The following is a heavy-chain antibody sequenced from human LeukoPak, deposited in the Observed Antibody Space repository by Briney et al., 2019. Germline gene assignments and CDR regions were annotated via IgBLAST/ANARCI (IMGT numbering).Heavy chain of an antibody. D-gene: IGHD3-10*01. Sequence: PGGSLRLSCAASGFTFSIYAMSWVRQAPGKGLEWVSSISSKGELTFYADSVKGRFTISRDNSESTLYLQMNSLRAEDTAVYYCARYQSPELLPYYWGQGTLVTVPS. CDR2: ISSKGELT. V-gene: IGHV3-23*01. J-gene: IGHJ4*02. CDR1: GFTFSIYA. CDR3: ARYQSPELLPYY.